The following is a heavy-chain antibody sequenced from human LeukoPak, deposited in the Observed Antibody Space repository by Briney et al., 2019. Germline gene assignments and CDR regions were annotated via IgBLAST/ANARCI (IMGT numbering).Heavy chain of an antibody. D-gene: IGHD4-11*01. CDR3: ARDYSNYGGDWFDP. Sequence: GGSLRLSCAASGFTFSGAWMSWVRQAPGKGLQWVARIKSKVDGGTTEYAAPVRGRFTISRDDSKNTVFLQMSSLKNEDTALYYCARDYSNYGGDWFDPWGQGTLVTVSS. CDR2: IKSKVDGGTT. V-gene: IGHV3-15*01. J-gene: IGHJ5*02. CDR1: GFTFSGAW.